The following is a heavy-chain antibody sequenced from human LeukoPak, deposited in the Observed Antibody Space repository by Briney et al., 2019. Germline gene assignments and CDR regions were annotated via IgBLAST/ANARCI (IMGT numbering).Heavy chain of an antibody. CDR2: ISSNGGST. V-gene: IGHV3-64D*09. CDR3: VKGRIADAGRGGFDS. Sequence: GGSRRLSCSASGFTFSRNAMHWVRQAPGKGLEYVSAISSNGGSTYYADSVKGRFTISRDNSKNTLYLQMSSLRAEDTAVFYCVKGRIADAGRGGFDSWGQGALVPVTS. CDR1: GFTFSRNA. J-gene: IGHJ4*02. D-gene: IGHD6-13*01.